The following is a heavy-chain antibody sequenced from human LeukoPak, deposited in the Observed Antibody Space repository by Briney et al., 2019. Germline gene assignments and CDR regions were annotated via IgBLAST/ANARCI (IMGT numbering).Heavy chain of an antibody. J-gene: IGHJ4*02. V-gene: IGHV3-23*01. CDR2: ISGNAGST. Sequence: PGGSLRLSCAASGFTLSSYAMSWVRQAPGKGLEWVSLISGNAGSTYYADSVKGRFTISRDITKNTLYLQMNSLRAEDTAVYYCARGTAAPDYWGQGTLVTVSS. CDR1: GFTLSSYA. CDR3: ARGTAAPDY. D-gene: IGHD6-13*01.